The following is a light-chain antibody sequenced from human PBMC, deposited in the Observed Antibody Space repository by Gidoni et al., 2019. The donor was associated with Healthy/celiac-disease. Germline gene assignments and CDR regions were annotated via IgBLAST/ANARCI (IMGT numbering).Light chain of an antibody. CDR3: QQSGKT. V-gene: IGKV1-5*03. J-gene: IGKJ1*01. CDR2: KAS. CDR1: QSISSW. Sequence: DIQMPQSPSTLPASVVDRVTIPCRASQSISSWLAWYQQKPGKAPKLLIYKASSLESGVSSRFRGSGYGTEFILTISSLEPDDFASYYCQQSGKTFGQGTKVEIK.